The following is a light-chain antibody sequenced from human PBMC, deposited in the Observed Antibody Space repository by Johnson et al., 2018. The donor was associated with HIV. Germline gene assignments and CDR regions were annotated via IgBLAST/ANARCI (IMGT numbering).Light chain of an antibody. CDR3: GTWDSSLGAWV. J-gene: IGLJ1*01. CDR1: SSNIGKNY. Sequence: QSVLTQPPSVSAAPGQKVTISCSGSSSNIGKNYVSWYQQFPGTAPKLLIHENKKRPSGIPDRFSGSKSGTSATLGITGLQTGDEADYYCGTWDSSLGAWVFGTGTKVTVL. CDR2: ENK. V-gene: IGLV1-51*02.